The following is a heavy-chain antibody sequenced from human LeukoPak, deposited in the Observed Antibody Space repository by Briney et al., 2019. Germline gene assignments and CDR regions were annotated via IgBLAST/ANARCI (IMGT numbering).Heavy chain of an antibody. J-gene: IGHJ6*03. D-gene: IGHD3-22*01. CDR3: ARLLGSIYYDSSGYSGYYYYHMDV. CDR1: GFTVSTNY. V-gene: IGHV3-53*01. Sequence: GGSLRLSCAASGFTVSTNYMSWVRQTPGKGLEWVSVIYSGGSTHYADSVKGRFTISRDNSKNTVYLQMNSLRVEDTAVYYCARLLGSIYYDSSGYSGYYYYHMDVWGKGTTVTISS. CDR2: IYSGGST.